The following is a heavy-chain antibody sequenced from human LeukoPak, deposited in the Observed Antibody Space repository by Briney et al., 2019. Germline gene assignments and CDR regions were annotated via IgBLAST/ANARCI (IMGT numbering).Heavy chain of an antibody. J-gene: IGHJ5*02. D-gene: IGHD3-10*01. CDR1: GGSISSYY. V-gene: IGHV4-34*01. CDR2: INHSGST. CDR3: ARDLRGAFAP. Sequence: SETLSLTCTVSGGSISSYYWSWIRQPPGKGLEWIGEINHSGSTNYNPSLKSRVTISVDTSKNQFSLKLSSVTAADTAVYYCARDLRGAFAPWGQGTLVTVSS.